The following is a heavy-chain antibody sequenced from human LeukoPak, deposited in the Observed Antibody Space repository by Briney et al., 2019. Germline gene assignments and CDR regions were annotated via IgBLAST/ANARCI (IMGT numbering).Heavy chain of an antibody. CDR1: GASITDYY. CDR2: IYYTGST. Sequence: SETLSLTCTVSGASITDYYWSWIRQSPGKGLEWIGYIYYTGSTNYNPSLKGRVTMSLDTSKNQFSLKLNSVTSADTAVYYCATRRGYTSGWYWLDPWGQGTRVTVTS. J-gene: IGHJ5*02. D-gene: IGHD6-19*01. V-gene: IGHV4-59*08. CDR3: ATRRGYTSGWYWLDP.